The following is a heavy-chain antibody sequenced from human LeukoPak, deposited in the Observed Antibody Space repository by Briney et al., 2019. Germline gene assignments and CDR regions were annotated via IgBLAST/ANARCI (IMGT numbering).Heavy chain of an antibody. CDR3: AKLTPARYCSSTSCPEPFDY. CDR2: ISGSGGST. V-gene: IGHV3-23*01. J-gene: IGHJ4*02. CDR1: GFTFSSYA. Sequence: GGSLRLSCAASGFTFSSYAMSWVRQAPGKGLEWVSAISGSGGSTYYADSVKGRFTISRDNSKNTLYLQMNSLRAEDTAVYYCAKLTPARYCSSTSCPEPFDYWGQGTLVTVSS. D-gene: IGHD2-2*01.